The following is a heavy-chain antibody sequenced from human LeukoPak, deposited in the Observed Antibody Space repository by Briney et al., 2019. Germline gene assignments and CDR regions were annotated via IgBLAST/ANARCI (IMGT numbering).Heavy chain of an antibody. V-gene: IGHV4-39*07. CDR2: IYYSGST. Sequence: SETLSLTCTVSGGSISSSSYYWGWIRQPPGKGLEWIGSIYYSGSTYYNPSLKSRVTISVDTSKNQFSLKLSSVTAADTAVYYCARDRYYYDSSGYYYMDVWGKGTTVTVSS. J-gene: IGHJ6*03. D-gene: IGHD3-22*01. CDR1: GGSISSSSYY. CDR3: ARDRYYYDSSGYYYMDV.